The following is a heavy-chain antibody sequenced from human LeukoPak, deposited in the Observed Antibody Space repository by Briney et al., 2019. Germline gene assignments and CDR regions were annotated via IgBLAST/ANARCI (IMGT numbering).Heavy chain of an antibody. J-gene: IGHJ6*03. CDR1: GGTFSSYA. CDR3: ATSYIVPAAIDYYMDV. V-gene: IGHV1-69*15. Sequence: GASVKVSCKASGGTFSSYAISWVRQAPGQGLEWMGRIIPIFGTANYAQKFQGRVTITADESTSTAYMELSSLRSEDTAVYYCATSYIVPAAIDYYMDVWGKGTTVTVSS. CDR2: IIPIFGTA. D-gene: IGHD2-2*01.